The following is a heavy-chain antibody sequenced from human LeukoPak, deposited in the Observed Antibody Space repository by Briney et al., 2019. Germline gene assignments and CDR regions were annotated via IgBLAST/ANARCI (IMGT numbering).Heavy chain of an antibody. D-gene: IGHD3-22*01. CDR2: ISGSGGST. J-gene: IGHJ5*02. CDR3: AKGYYYDSSGYYNPNWFDP. CDR1: GFTFSSYG. Sequence: GGSLRLSCAASGFTFSSYGMSWVRQAPGKGLEWVSAISGSGGSTYYADSVKGRFTISRDNSKNTLYLQMSSLRAEDTAVYYCAKGYYYDSSGYYNPNWFDPWGQGTLVTVSS. V-gene: IGHV3-23*01.